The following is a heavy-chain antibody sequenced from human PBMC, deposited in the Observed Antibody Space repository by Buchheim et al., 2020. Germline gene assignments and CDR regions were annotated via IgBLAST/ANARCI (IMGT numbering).Heavy chain of an antibody. CDR1: GFTLSSYW. V-gene: IGHV3-7*01. D-gene: IGHD1-20*01. CDR3: GRDGIITGGGGGAEFDY. J-gene: IGHJ4*02. CDR2: IKQDGSEK. Sequence: EVQLVESGGGLVQPGGSLRLSCAASGFTLSSYWMSWVRQAPGKGLEWVANIKQDGSEKYYVDSVKGRFTISRDNAKNSLYLRMNSLRAEGTAVYCCGRDGIITGGGGGAEFDYWGQGAL.